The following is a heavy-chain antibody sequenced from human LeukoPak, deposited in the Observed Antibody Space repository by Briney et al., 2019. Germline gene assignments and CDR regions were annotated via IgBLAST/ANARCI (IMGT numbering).Heavy chain of an antibody. J-gene: IGHJ4*02. CDR1: GFTVRSNS. D-gene: IGHD6-13*01. CDR3: AKSFGYSRSWFDY. CDR2: ISGNGGGT. Sequence: AGGSLRLSCAASGFTVRSNSMSWAGQAPGKGLEWVSGISGNGGGTYYADSVKGRFTTSRDNSKNTLYLQMNILRAEDTAVYYCAKSFGYSRSWFDYWGQGTPVTVSS. V-gene: IGHV3-23*01.